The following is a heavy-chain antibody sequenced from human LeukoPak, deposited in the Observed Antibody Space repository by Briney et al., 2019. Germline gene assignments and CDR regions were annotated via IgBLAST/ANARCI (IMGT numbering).Heavy chain of an antibody. CDR3: AREEATARDFAY. CDR2: IYHSGTT. Sequence: SETLSLTCAVSGVPISSGDWWSWVRQPPGKGLEVIGEIYHSGTTNYNPSLKSLVTISVDKSKNQFSLKLSSVTAADTAVYYCAREEATARDFAYWGPGTLVTVSS. CDR1: GVPISSGDW. D-gene: IGHD5-12*01. V-gene: IGHV4-4*02. J-gene: IGHJ4*02.